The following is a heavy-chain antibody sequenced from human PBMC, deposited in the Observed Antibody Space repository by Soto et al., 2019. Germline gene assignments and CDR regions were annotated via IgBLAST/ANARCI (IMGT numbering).Heavy chain of an antibody. D-gene: IGHD5-18*01. CDR1: GGSISSGGYS. CDR3: ARAERGYSYGYISY. J-gene: IGHJ4*02. V-gene: IGHV4-30-2*01. Sequence: QLQLQESGSGLVKPSQTLSLTCAVSGGSISSGGYSWSWIRQPPGKGLEWIGYIYHSGSTYYNPSLKRRVTISVDRSKNQFSLKLSSVTAADTAVYYCARAERGYSYGYISYWGQGTLVTVSS. CDR2: IYHSGST.